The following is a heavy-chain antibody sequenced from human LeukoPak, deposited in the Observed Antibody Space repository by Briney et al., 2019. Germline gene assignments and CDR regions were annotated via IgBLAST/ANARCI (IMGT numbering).Heavy chain of an antibody. CDR3: AKDQYYDFWSGYRPQYFDY. D-gene: IGHD3-3*01. Sequence: GGSLRLSCPGSEFTFSSFGLHWVRQAPGKGLEWVAFIRNDGSNKYYADSVKGRFTISRDNSKNTLYLQMNSLRAEDTAVYYCAKDQYYDFWSGYRPQYFDYWGQGTLVTVSS. J-gene: IGHJ4*02. CDR1: EFTFSSFG. CDR2: IRNDGSNK. V-gene: IGHV3-30*02.